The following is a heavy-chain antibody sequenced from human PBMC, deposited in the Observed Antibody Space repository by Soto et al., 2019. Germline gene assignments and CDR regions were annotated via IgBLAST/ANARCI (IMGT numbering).Heavy chain of an antibody. CDR2: VKSKTDGRTT. V-gene: IGHV3-15*07. CDR3: TTDSYITSIIVRFDY. CDR1: GFTFSNAW. D-gene: IGHD3-22*01. Sequence: GGSLRLSCAASGFTFSNAWINWVRQAPGKGLEWVGRVKSKTDGRTTDFAATVKGRFAISRDDSKNMVYLKMNSLKTEDTCIYYCTTDSYITSIIVRFDYWGHGTLVTVSS. J-gene: IGHJ4*01.